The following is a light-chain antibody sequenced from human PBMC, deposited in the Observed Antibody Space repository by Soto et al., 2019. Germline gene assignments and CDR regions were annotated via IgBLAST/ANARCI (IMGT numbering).Light chain of an antibody. J-gene: IGLJ2*01. Sequence: QSVLTQPPSVSGAPGQRVTISCTGSSSNIGAGYDVHWYQQLPGTAPKLLIYGNSNRPSGVPDRFSGSKSGTSASLAITGLQAEDEDEYYCQSYYCSLSGYVVFGGGTQLTVL. CDR1: SSNIGAGYD. CDR3: QSYYCSLSGYVV. V-gene: IGLV1-40*01. CDR2: GNS.